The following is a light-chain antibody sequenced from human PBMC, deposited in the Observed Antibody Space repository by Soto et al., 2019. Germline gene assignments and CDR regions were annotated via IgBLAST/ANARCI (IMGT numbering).Light chain of an antibody. Sequence: DIQMTQSPSTLSASVGDRVTITCRASQSISGSLAWYQQKPGKAPKLLIYEPSNLKSGVPSRFSGSGSGTEYTLTISSLQADDSASYYCQQYNGYWTFGQGTRVEL. V-gene: IGKV1-5*03. CDR2: EPS. CDR3: QQYNGYWT. J-gene: IGKJ1*01. CDR1: QSISGS.